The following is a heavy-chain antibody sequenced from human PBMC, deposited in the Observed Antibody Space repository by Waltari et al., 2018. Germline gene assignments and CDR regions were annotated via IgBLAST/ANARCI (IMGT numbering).Heavy chain of an antibody. Sequence: EVQVVESGGGLVQPGGSLRLSWAASGCTFSSPWMTWVGQAPGKGLEWVANIKTDGSETYYVDSVKGRFTISRDNTKNSLYLQMSSLRAEDTAVYYCAIGGVETSWYWRYWGQGTLVTVSS. CDR2: IKTDGSET. V-gene: IGHV3-7*01. CDR3: AIGGVETSWYWRY. J-gene: IGHJ4*02. CDR1: GCTFSSPW. D-gene: IGHD6-13*01.